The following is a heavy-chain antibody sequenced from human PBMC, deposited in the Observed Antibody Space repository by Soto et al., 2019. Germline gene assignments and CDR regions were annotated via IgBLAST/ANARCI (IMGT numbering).Heavy chain of an antibody. Sequence: PRECLKISCNGSGYSFTSYWICWVRQMPWKGLEWMGIIYPGDSDTRYSPSFQGQVTISADKSISTAYLQWGSLKASDTAMYYCARAIQRGGMDVWGQGTTVTVS. D-gene: IGHD5-18*01. J-gene: IGHJ6*02. CDR3: ARAIQRGGMDV. CDR1: GYSFTSYW. V-gene: IGHV5-51*01. CDR2: IYPGDSDT.